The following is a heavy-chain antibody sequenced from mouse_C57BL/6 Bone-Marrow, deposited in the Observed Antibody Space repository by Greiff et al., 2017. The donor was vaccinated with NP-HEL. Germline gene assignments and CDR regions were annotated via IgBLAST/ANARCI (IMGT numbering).Heavy chain of an antibody. CDR3: ARDYYGSSYFDY. CDR1: GYTFTGYW. CDR2: IFPGSGNT. V-gene: IGHV1-9*01. J-gene: IGHJ2*01. D-gene: IGHD1-1*01. Sequence: QVQLKESGAELMKPGASVKLSCKASGYTFTGYWIEWVKQRPGHGLEWIGEIFPGSGNTYYNERFKGKATFTADTSSNTAYMQLSSLTTEDSAIDYCARDYYGSSYFDYWGQGTTLTVSS.